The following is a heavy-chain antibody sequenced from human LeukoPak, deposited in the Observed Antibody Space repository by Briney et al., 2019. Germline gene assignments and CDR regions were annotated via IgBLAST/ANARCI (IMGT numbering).Heavy chain of an antibody. Sequence: GGSLRPSCAASGFTVSSNYMSWVRQAPGKGLEWVAVISYDGSNKYYADSVKGRFTISRDNSKNTLYLQMNSLRAEDTAVYYCASWSYYDSSGSLSHFDYWGQGTLVTVSS. V-gene: IGHV3-30*03. CDR1: GFTVSSNY. D-gene: IGHD3-22*01. CDR2: ISYDGSNK. J-gene: IGHJ4*02. CDR3: ASWSYYDSSGSLSHFDY.